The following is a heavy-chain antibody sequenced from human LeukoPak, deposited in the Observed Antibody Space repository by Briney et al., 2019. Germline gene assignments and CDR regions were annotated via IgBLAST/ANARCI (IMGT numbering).Heavy chain of an antibody. D-gene: IGHD5-18*01. V-gene: IGHV3-21*01. CDR3: ARDRGSRRYNNGYSEY. Sequence: GGSLRLSCAASGFTFSSYTINWVRQAPGKGLEWVSSISSSGSCIYYADSVKGRFTVSRDNAKNSLYLQMKSLRAEDTAVYYCARDRGSRRYNNGYSEYWGQGTLVTVSS. J-gene: IGHJ4*02. CDR2: ISSSGSCI. CDR1: GFTFSSYT.